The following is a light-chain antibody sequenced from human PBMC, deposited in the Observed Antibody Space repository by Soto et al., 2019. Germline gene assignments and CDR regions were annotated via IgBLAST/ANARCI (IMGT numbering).Light chain of an antibody. Sequence: QAVVTQPPSASGTPGQRVTVSCSGSSSNIGNNPVNWFQQLPGTAPKLLIYSNDQRPSGVPDRFSGSKSGTSASLAIGGLQSEDEADYYCAAWDGSLSAYVFGTGTKVTVL. CDR1: SSNIGNNP. CDR3: AAWDGSLSAYV. J-gene: IGLJ1*01. CDR2: SND. V-gene: IGLV1-44*01.